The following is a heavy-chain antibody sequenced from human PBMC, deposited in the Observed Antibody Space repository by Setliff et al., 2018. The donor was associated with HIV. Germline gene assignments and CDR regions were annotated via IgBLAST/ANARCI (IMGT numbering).Heavy chain of an antibody. CDR2: INYTGST. V-gene: IGHV4-34*01. Sequence: SETLSLTCAVYGGSFSDHNWSWIRQSPGRGLEWIGEINYTGSTYYTPSFKSRVTISVDTSRNQFSLKLTSVAAADTARYYCVSASGAYPYAVEYWGQGTLVTVSS. CDR3: VSASGAYPYAVEY. D-gene: IGHD1-26*01. J-gene: IGHJ4*02. CDR1: GGSFSDHN.